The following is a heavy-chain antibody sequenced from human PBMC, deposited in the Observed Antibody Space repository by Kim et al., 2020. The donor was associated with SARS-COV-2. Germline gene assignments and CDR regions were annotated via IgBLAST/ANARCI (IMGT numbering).Heavy chain of an antibody. CDR3: SGGAPLAQLGWSYYYGV. Sequence: GGSLRLSCAASGFTFSGNYMSWVRQAPGKGLEWVSFIYSSGSTFYSDSVKGRCTIIRDNSKNTLHLLMNNLIAADTTAEYCSGGAPLAQLGWSYYYGV. D-gene: IGHD6-19*01. J-gene: IGHJ6*01. CDR1: GFTFSGNY. V-gene: IGHV3-53*01. CDR2: IYSSGST.